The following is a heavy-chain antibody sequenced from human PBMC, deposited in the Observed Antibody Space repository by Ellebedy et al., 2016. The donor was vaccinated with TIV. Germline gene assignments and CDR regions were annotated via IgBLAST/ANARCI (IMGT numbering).Heavy chain of an antibody. CDR3: ARADDTAMVFDY. CDR2: IIPIVGIA. CDR1: GGTFSSYA. J-gene: IGHJ4*02. Sequence: AASVKVSCKASGGTFSSYAINWVRQAPGQGLEWMGRIIPIVGIANYAQKFQGRVTITADKSTTTAYIELSSLRSEDTGVYYCARADDTAMVFDYWGQGTLVTVSS. D-gene: IGHD5-18*01. V-gene: IGHV1-69*04.